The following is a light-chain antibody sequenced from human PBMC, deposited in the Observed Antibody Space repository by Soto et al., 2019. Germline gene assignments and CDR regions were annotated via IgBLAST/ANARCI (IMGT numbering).Light chain of an antibody. Sequence: DIQMTQSPSTLSASVGDRVTITCRASQSISSWLAWYQQKPGKAPKLLIYKASSLESGVPSRLSGGESGTKFTLTISSLPLFILPPSHCQYLNIYWTLGQGTK. CDR1: QSISSW. V-gene: IGKV1-5*03. J-gene: IGKJ1*01. CDR2: KAS. CDR3: QYLNIYWT.